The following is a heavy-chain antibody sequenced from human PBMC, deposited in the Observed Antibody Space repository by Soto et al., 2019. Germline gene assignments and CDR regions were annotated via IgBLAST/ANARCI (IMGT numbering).Heavy chain of an antibody. CDR2: IYYSGST. CDR1: GGSISSYY. Sequence: SETLSLTCTVSGGSISSYYWSWIRQPPGKGLEWIGYIYYSGSTNYNPSLKSRVTISVDTSKNQFSLKLSSVTAADTAVYYCARTVTTSTWYYFDYWGQGTLVT. V-gene: IGHV4-59*01. J-gene: IGHJ4*02. CDR3: ARTVTTSTWYYFDY. D-gene: IGHD4-17*01.